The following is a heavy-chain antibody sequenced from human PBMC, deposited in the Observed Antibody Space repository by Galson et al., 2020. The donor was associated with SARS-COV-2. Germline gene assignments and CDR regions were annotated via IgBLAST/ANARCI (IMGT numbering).Heavy chain of an antibody. CDR2: ISWNSGSI. Sequence: GGSLRLSCAASGFTFDDYAMHWVRQAPGKGLEWVSGISWNSGSIGYADSVKGRFTISRDNAKNSLYLQMNSLRAEDTALYYCSKVEGSGSRLPDYWGRCTLVTVSS. CDR1: GFTFDDYA. D-gene: IGHD3-10*01. J-gene: IGHJ2*01. V-gene: IGHV3-9*01. CDR3: SKVEGSGSRLPDY.